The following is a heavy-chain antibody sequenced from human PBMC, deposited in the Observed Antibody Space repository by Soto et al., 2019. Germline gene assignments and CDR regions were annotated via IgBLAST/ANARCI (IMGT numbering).Heavy chain of an antibody. CDR2: ISAYNGNT. V-gene: IGHV1-18*01. Sequence: QVQQVQSGAEVKKPGASVKVSCKASGYTFTSYGISWVRQAPGQGLEWMGWISAYNGNTNYAQKLQGRVTMTTDTSTSTAYMELRSLRSDDSAVYYCARVEAAAGYYYYGMDVWGQGTTVTVSS. CDR1: GYTFTSYG. CDR3: ARVEAAAGYYYYGMDV. J-gene: IGHJ6*02. D-gene: IGHD6-13*01.